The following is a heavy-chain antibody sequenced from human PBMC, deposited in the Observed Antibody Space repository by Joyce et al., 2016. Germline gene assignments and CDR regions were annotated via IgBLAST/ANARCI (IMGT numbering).Heavy chain of an antibody. D-gene: IGHD3-22*01. V-gene: IGHV4-31*03. J-gene: IGHJ4*02. Sequence: QVQLQESGPRLVKPSQTLSLTCTVSGDSISSGGYFWSWIRQHPGKGLEWIGYIYYRGSSYYNPSLKSGVTISVDTSKNQLSLRLSSVTAADTAVYYCARGVHHYDPSGYLTGEDSWGQGTLVTVSS. CDR1: GDSISSGGYF. CDR2: IYYRGSS. CDR3: ARGVHHYDPSGYLTGEDS.